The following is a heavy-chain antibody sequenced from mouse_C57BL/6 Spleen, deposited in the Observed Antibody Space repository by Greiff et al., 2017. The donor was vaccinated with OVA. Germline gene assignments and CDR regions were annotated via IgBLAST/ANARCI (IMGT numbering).Heavy chain of an antibody. CDR1: GYTFTTYP. J-gene: IGHJ2*01. V-gene: IGHV1-47*01. Sequence: QVQLQQSGAELVKPGASVKMSCKASGYTFTTYPIEWLKQNHGKSLEWIGNFHPYNDDTKYNEKFKGKATLTVEKSSSTVYLELSRLTSDDSAVYYCARRAYYGSSSYYFDYWGQGTTLTVSS. CDR2: FHPYNDDT. CDR3: ARRAYYGSSSYYFDY. D-gene: IGHD1-1*01.